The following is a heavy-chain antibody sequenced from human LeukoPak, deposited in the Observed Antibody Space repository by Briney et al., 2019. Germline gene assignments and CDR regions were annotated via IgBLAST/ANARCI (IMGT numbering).Heavy chain of an antibody. D-gene: IGHD1-26*01. CDR2: IYHSGST. Sequence: PSENLSLTCTVSGGSISSGGYYWSWIRQPPGKGLEWIGYIYHSGSTYYNPSLKSRVTISVDRSKNQFSLKLSSVTAADTAVYYCARMPTPPGAGSLSWTFDIWGQGTMVTVSS. CDR3: ARMPTPPGAGSLSWTFDI. J-gene: IGHJ3*02. V-gene: IGHV4-30-2*01. CDR1: GGSISSGGYY.